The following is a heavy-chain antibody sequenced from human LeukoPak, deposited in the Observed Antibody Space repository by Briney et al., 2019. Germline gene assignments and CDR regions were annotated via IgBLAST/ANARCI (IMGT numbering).Heavy chain of an antibody. CDR3: ARHTLVTAISTYNWFDP. J-gene: IGHJ5*02. D-gene: IGHD2-21*02. V-gene: IGHV4-39*01. CDR1: GVSIRTNLSY. Sequence: SETLSLTCTVSGVSIRTNLSYCGWIRQPPGKGLEWIGSMFYSGNTFYNPSLKRRVTISADASKNQFSLHLTSVTAADTAAYYCARHTLVTAISTYNWFDPWGQGILVTVSS. CDR2: MFYSGNT.